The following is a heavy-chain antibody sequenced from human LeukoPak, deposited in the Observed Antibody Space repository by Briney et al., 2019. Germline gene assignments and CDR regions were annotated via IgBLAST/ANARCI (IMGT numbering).Heavy chain of an antibody. CDR1: GLTFSSYS. J-gene: IGHJ4*02. V-gene: IGHV3-21*01. D-gene: IGHD3-10*01. Sequence: GGSLRLSCAASGLTFSSYSMNWVRQAPGKGLEWVSSISSSSSDIYYADSLKGRFTISRDNAKNSLYLQMNSLRAEDTAVYYCARDRARFDYWGQGTLVTVSS. CDR2: ISSSSSDI. CDR3: ARDRARFDY.